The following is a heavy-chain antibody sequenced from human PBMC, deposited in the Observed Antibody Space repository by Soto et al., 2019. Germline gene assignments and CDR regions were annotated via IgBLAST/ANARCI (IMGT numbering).Heavy chain of an antibody. CDR1: GGSISSGDYY. D-gene: IGHD3-16*01. CDR2: IYYSGST. CDR3: ARDESPWALYYGMDV. V-gene: IGHV4-30-4*01. J-gene: IGHJ6*02. Sequence: SETLSLTCTVSGGSISSGDYYWSWIRQPPGKGLEWIGYIYYSGSTYYNPSLKSRVTISVDTTKNQFSLKLSSVTAADTAVYYCARDESPWALYYGMDVWGQGTTVTVFS.